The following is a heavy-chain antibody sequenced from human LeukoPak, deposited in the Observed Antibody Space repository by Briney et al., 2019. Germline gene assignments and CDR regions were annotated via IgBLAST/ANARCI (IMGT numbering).Heavy chain of an antibody. CDR2: IRGSGGST. D-gene: IGHD2-2*01. CDR1: GFTFSSYA. Sequence: PGGTLRLSCAASGFTFSSYAMSWVREAPGKGLEWVPAIRGSGGSTYYADSVKGRFTISRDNSKNTLYLQMNRLRAEDTAVYYCAREGSYCSSTSCTTYYYYGMDVWGQGTTVTVSS. J-gene: IGHJ6*02. V-gene: IGHV3-23*01. CDR3: AREGSYCSSTSCTTYYYYGMDV.